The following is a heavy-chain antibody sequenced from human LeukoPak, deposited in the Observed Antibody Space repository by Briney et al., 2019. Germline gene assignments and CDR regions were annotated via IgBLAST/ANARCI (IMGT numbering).Heavy chain of an antibody. CDR1: GFTFSDSW. CDR2: IKDDGSDK. J-gene: IGHJ4*02. CDR3: ARHPLRGQNFDY. V-gene: IGHV3-7*01. Sequence: HPGGSLRLSCGTSGFTFSDSWMSWFRQAPGQGLEWVASIKDDGSDKYYLDSVRGRFTISRDNAEDSLYLQLDDLRAEDTAVFYCARHPLRGQNFDYWGQGTLVTVSS.